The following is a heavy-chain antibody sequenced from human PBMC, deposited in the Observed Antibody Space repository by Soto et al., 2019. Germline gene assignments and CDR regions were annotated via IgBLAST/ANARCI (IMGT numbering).Heavy chain of an antibody. CDR1: GGTFSSYA. D-gene: IGHD3-3*01. Sequence: QVQLVQSGAEVKKPGSSVKVSCKASGGTFSSYAISWVRQAPGQGLEWMGGIIPIFGTANYAQKFQGRVTITADESTSTAYMELSSLRSEDTAVYYCARVGYYDFWSGYYSSNYYYYGMDVWGQGTTVTVSS. CDR2: IIPIFGTA. V-gene: IGHV1-69*12. J-gene: IGHJ6*02. CDR3: ARVGYYDFWSGYYSSNYYYYGMDV.